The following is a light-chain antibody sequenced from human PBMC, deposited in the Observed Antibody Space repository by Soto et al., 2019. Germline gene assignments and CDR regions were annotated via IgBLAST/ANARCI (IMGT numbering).Light chain of an antibody. J-gene: IGKJ4*01. CDR3: QQRSNGLT. CDR1: QSVSSY. V-gene: IGKV3-11*01. CDR2: HAS. Sequence: EIVLTQSPATLSLSPGERATLSCRASQSVSSYLAWYQQKPGQAPRLLIYHASNRATGIPARFSGSGSGTDFTLTISSLEPEDFAVYYCQQRSNGLTFGGGTKVEIK.